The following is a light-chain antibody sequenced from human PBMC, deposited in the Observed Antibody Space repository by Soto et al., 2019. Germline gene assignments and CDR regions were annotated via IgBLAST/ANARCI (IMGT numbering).Light chain of an antibody. V-gene: IGKV4-1*01. CDR2: WAS. CDR3: QQYCSFSYT. J-gene: IGKJ2*01. Sequence: DIVMTQSPDSLAVSLGERATINCKSSRSVLYSSNNKNYLAWYQQKPGQPPKLLIYWASTRESGVPDRFSGSGSGTDFTLTISSLQAEDVAVYYCQQYCSFSYTFGQGTKLEIK. CDR1: RSVLYSSNNKNY.